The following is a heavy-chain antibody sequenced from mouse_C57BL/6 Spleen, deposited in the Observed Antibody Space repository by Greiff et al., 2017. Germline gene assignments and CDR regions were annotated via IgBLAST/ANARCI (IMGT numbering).Heavy chain of an antibody. Sequence: EVQLQQSGPELVKPGASVKMSCKASGYTFTDYNMHWVKQSPGKSLEWIGSINPNNGGTSYNQKFKGKATLTVNKSSSTAYIELRSLTSEDSAVYYCARGVGRLHYCDCWGQGTTLTVSS. J-gene: IGHJ2*01. D-gene: IGHD1-1*02. CDR1: GYTFTDYN. V-gene: IGHV1-22*01. CDR3: ARGVGRLHYCDC. CDR2: INPNNGGT.